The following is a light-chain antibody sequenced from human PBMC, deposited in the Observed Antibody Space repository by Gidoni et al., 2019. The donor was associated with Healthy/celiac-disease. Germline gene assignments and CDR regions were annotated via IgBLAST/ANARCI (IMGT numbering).Light chain of an antibody. CDR1: QSISNY. Sequence: DIQMTQSPSSLSASVGDRVPITCRASQSISNYLNWYQQKPGKAPNLLIYTASSLQSGVPSRFSGSGSGTDFTLTISSLQPEDFVSYYCQQSYSTPITFGQGTRLELK. CDR2: TAS. V-gene: IGKV1-39*01. CDR3: QQSYSTPIT. J-gene: IGKJ5*01.